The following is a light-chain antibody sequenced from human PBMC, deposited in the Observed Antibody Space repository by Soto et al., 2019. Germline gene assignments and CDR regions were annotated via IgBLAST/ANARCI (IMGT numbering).Light chain of an antibody. V-gene: IGKV1-39*01. Sequence: IQMTQSPSSLSASVEDRVIITCRSDHSINNYLNWYQQRPGKVPKLLIYAASTLQSGVPSRFSGSGSGRVFTLTINSLQPEDFATYYCQQSYSTLWTFGRGTRVEI. CDR2: AAS. CDR3: QQSYSTLWT. J-gene: IGKJ2*02. CDR1: HSINNY.